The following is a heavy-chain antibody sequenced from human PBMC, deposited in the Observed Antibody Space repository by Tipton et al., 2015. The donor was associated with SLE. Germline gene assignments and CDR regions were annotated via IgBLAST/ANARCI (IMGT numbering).Heavy chain of an antibody. CDR1: GGSISSGSYY. V-gene: IGHV4-61*09. Sequence: TLSLTCTVSGGSISSGSYYWSWIRQPAGKGLEWIGHIYASGSTNYNPSLKSRVTISVDTSKNQFSLKLSSVTAADTAAYYCATAATPGALLGGYYMDVWGKGTTVTVSS. J-gene: IGHJ6*03. D-gene: IGHD3-10*01. CDR2: IYASGST. CDR3: ATAATPGALLGGYYMDV.